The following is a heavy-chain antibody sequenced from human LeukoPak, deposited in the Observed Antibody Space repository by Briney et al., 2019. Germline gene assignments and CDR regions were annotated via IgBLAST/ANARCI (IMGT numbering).Heavy chain of an antibody. V-gene: IGHV4-34*01. J-gene: IGHJ4*02. Sequence: PSETLSLTCAVYGGSFSGYYWSWIRQPPGKGLEWIGEINHSGSTNYNPSLKSRVTISVDTSKNQFSLKLSSVTAADTAVYYCARHYKVADVYVWGSYRPRYYFDYWGQGTLVTVSS. CDR2: INHSGST. D-gene: IGHD3-16*02. CDR1: GGSFSGYY. CDR3: ARHYKVADVYVWGSYRPRYYFDY.